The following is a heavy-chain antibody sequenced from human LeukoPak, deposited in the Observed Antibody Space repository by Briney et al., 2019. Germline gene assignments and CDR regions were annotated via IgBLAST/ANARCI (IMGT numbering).Heavy chain of an antibody. J-gene: IGHJ3*02. Sequence: ASVKVSCKASGYTFTSYGISWVRQAPGQGLEWMGWISAYNGNTNYAQKLQGRVTMTTDTSTSTAYMELRGLRSDDTAVYYCARLSGYYINDAFDIWGQGTMVTVSS. CDR3: ARLSGYYINDAFDI. V-gene: IGHV1-18*01. CDR1: GYTFTSYG. CDR2: ISAYNGNT. D-gene: IGHD3-3*01.